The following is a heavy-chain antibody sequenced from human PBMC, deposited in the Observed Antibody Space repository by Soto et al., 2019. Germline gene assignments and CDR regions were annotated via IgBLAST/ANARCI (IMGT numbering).Heavy chain of an antibody. J-gene: IGHJ6*02. Sequence: GGSLRLSCAASGFTFSSYGMHWVRQAPGKGLEWVAVIWYDGSNKYYADSVKGRFTISRDNSKNTLYLQMNSLRAEDTAVYYCARVGGDYHYYYGMDVWGQGTTVTVSS. CDR1: GFTFSSYG. D-gene: IGHD1-26*01. CDR3: ARVGGDYHYYYGMDV. CDR2: IWYDGSNK. V-gene: IGHV3-33*01.